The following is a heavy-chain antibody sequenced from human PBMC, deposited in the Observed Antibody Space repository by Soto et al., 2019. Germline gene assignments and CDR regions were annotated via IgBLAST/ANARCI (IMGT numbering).Heavy chain of an antibody. J-gene: IGHJ4*02. CDR3: ARDVAMPTGLGLGY. Sequence: QVQVVESGGGVVQPGTSLRLSCVASGFAFTNYGIHWVRQAPVKGLEWVAHISNDGSKKFYGDSVKGRFTISRDNSENTVYLQMTSLRPDDTAVFYCARDVAMPTGLGLGYWGQGTLVTVSS. CDR1: GFAFTNYG. CDR2: ISNDGSKK. D-gene: IGHD6-19*01. V-gene: IGHV3-30*03.